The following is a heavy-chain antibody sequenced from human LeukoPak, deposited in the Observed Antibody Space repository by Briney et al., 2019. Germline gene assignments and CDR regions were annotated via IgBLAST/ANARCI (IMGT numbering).Heavy chain of an antibody. D-gene: IGHD5-24*01. V-gene: IGHV4-59*01. CDR1: GGSISSYY. CDR3: ARDRGRDGYPGFDY. J-gene: IGHJ4*02. Sequence: PSETLSLTCTVSGGSISSYYWSWIRQPPGKGLEWIGCIYYSGSTNYNPSLKSRVTISVDTSKNQFSLKLSSVTAADTAVYYCARDRGRDGYPGFDYWGQGTLVTVSS. CDR2: IYYSGST.